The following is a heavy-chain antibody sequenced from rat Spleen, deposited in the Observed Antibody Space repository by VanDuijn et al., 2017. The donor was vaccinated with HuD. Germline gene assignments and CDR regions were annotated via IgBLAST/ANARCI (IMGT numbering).Heavy chain of an antibody. CDR2: IWGNGNA. J-gene: IGHJ2*01. CDR1: GFSLSNYG. Sequence: QVQLKESGPGLVQPSQTLSLTCTVSGFSLSNYGLIWVRQPPGKGLEWMGVIWGNGNANYNSALKSRLSISRDTSKSQVFLKMNNLQTEDTAMHFCARSDFSSPYYFDYWGQGVMVTVSS. CDR3: ARSDFSSPYYFDY. D-gene: IGHD1-2*01. V-gene: IGHV2S61*01.